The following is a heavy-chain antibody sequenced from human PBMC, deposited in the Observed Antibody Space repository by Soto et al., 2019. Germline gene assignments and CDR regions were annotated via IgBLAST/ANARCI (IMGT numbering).Heavy chain of an antibody. CDR3: TTDLPFTFGGVIAY. J-gene: IGHJ4*02. V-gene: IGHV1-18*01. Sequence: ASVKVSCKASGYTFTSYGISWVRQAPGQGLEWMGWISAYNGNTNYAQKLQGRVTMTTDTSTSTAYMELRSLKTEDTAVYYCTTDLPFTFGGVIAYWGQGTLVTVSS. D-gene: IGHD3-16*02. CDR2: ISAYNGNT. CDR1: GYTFTSYG.